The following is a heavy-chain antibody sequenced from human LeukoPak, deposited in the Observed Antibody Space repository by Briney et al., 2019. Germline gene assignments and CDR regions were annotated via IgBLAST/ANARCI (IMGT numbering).Heavy chain of an antibody. V-gene: IGHV3-23*01. Sequence: PGGSLRLSCAASGFSFSNFAMTWVRQAPGRGLEWVSTIRADVGTTNYADSVKGRFTISRDNSKNTVSLQMNSLRAEDTAVYYCAKDVYGDYGGLVSWGQGTLVTVSS. J-gene: IGHJ5*02. D-gene: IGHD4-17*01. CDR2: IRADVGTT. CDR1: GFSFSNFA. CDR3: AKDVYGDYGGLVS.